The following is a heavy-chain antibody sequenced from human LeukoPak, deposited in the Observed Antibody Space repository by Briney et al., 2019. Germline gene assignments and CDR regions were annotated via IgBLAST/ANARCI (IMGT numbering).Heavy chain of an antibody. CDR2: ISSSSSYI. D-gene: IGHD3-22*01. V-gene: IGHV3-21*01. J-gene: IGHJ3*02. CDR1: GFTFSSYS. Sequence: PGGSLRLSCAASGFTFSSYSMNWVRQAPGKGLEWVSSISSSSSYIYYADSVKGRFTISRDNAKNSLYLQMNSLRVEDTAVYYCARDSYYDSSGYYLDAFDIWGQGTMVTVSS. CDR3: ARDSYYDSSGYYLDAFDI.